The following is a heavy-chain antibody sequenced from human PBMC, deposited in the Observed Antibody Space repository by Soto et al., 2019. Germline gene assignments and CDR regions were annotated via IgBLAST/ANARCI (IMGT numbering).Heavy chain of an antibody. CDR2: ISSSSSYI. D-gene: IGHD1-26*01. Sequence: EVQLVESGGGLVKPGGSLRLSCAASGFTFSSYSMNWVRQAPGKGLEWVSSISSSSSYIYYADSVKGRFTISRDNAKKSLYLTMNSLRGEDTGVYYGARGHNIVGAAGGYWGQGTLVTVSS. V-gene: IGHV3-21*01. J-gene: IGHJ4*02. CDR3: ARGHNIVGAAGGY. CDR1: GFTFSSYS.